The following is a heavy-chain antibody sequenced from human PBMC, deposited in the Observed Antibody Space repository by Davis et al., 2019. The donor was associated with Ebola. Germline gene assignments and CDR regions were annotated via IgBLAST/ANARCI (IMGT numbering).Heavy chain of an antibody. D-gene: IGHD2-8*01. Sequence: SVKVSCKASGGTFSSYTISWVRQAPGQGLEWMGRIIPILGIANYAQKFQGRVTITADKSTSTAYMELSSLRSEDTAVYYCARDGGHPLGYCTNGVCENWFDPWGQGTLVTVS. J-gene: IGHJ5*02. CDR3: ARDGGHPLGYCTNGVCENWFDP. CDR1: GGTFSSYT. V-gene: IGHV1-69*04. CDR2: IIPILGIA.